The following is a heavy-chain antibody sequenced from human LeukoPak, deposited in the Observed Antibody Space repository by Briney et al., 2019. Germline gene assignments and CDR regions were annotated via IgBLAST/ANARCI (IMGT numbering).Heavy chain of an antibody. D-gene: IGHD5-12*01. V-gene: IGHV4-59*01. CDR1: GGSISNYY. CDR3: ARGRYRGYDYWFDP. Sequence: SETLSLTCPVSGGSISNYYYWTWIRQPPGKGLEWIGYVYYTGSTNFNPSLKSRVTMSLDTSRNQFSLKLSSVTAADTAVYYCARGRYRGYDYWFDPWGQGTLVTVSS. J-gene: IGHJ5*02. CDR2: VYYTGST.